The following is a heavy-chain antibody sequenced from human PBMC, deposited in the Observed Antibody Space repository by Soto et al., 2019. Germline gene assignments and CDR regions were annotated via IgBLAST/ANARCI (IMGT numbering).Heavy chain of an antibody. CDR2: ISHSGTV. V-gene: IGHV4-30-2*01. D-gene: IGHD5-18*01. CDR3: ARGHLWPPYFDS. Sequence: PSETLSLRWGVSCGSISSGGYSWXWIRQARGKGXEWIGYISHSGTVYYSPSLKSRVTISVDNSKNQFSLKLSSVTAADTAVYYCARGHLWPPYFDSWGQATLVTVS. CDR1: CGSISSGGYS. J-gene: IGHJ4*02.